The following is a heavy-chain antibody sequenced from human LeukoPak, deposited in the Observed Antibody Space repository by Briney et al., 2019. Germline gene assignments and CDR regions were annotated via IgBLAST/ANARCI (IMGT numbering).Heavy chain of an antibody. J-gene: IGHJ4*02. CDR1: GYTFTSYA. CDR2: INTNTGNP. V-gene: IGHV7-4-1*02. D-gene: IGHD6-13*01. Sequence: ASVKVSCKASGYTFTSYAMNWVRQAPGQGLEWMGWINTNTGNPTYAQGFTGWFVFSLDTSVSTAYLQISSLKAEDTAVYYCARGSFALAAGPXRGDYWGQGTLVTVSS. CDR3: ARGSFALAAGPXRGDY.